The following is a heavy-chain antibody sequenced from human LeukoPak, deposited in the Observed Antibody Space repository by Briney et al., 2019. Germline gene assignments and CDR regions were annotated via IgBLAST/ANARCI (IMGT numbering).Heavy chain of an antibody. V-gene: IGHV3-53*01. CDR3: ARVSPDYSNFDY. D-gene: IGHD4-11*01. CDR2: IYTAGTT. CDR1: GFTVRSNY. Sequence: PGGSLRLFCAASGFTVRSNYMSWVRQAPGKGVEGGSVIYTAGTTSYADSVKGRSTTSTDNPKNTLYLQMNTLRAEATAVYSCARVSPDYSNFDYWGQGTLVTVSS. J-gene: IGHJ4*02.